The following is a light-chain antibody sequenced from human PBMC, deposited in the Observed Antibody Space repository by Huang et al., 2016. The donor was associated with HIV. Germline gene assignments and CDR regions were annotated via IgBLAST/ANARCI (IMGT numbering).Light chain of an antibody. CDR3: QQRSSGVT. CDR1: QSVGKY. V-gene: IGKV3-11*01. Sequence: IVLTQSPATLSWYPGERVTLSCRASQSVGKYIAWYQQHPGQSPKLLIYDTSNRATGTPGRVSGSGSGTDFTLTISSLQSEDFAVYYCQQRSSGVTFGGGTKVQVK. CDR2: DTS. J-gene: IGKJ4*01.